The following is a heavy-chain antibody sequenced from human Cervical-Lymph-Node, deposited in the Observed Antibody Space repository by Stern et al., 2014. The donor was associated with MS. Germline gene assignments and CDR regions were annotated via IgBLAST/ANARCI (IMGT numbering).Heavy chain of an antibody. D-gene: IGHD2-2*01. CDR3: ASLYCSSTSCYDNYYYGVDV. V-gene: IGHV3-30*03. CDR1: GFTFSSYG. Sequence: VQLVESGGGAVQPGRSLRLSCAASGFTFSSYGMHWVRQAPGKGLEWVAVISHDERKKYYADSVKGRFTISRDNSKNMLYLQVNSLRAEDTAIYYCASLYCSSTSCYDNYYYGVDVWGQGTKVTVSS. CDR2: ISHDERKK. J-gene: IGHJ6*02.